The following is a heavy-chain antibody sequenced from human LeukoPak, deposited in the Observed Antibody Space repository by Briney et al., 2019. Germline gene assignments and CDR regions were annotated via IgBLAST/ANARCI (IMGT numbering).Heavy chain of an antibody. CDR3: AKVPRAAGTDY. J-gene: IGHJ4*02. CDR1: GYTFTNYY. V-gene: IGHV1-46*01. D-gene: IGHD6-13*01. CDR2: INPSGGST. Sequence: ASVKVSCKASGYTFTNYYIHWVRQAPGQGLECMGIINPSGGSTSYAQKFQGRVTMTRDMSTSTVYMELSSLRSEDTAVYYCAKVPRAAGTDYWGQGTLVTVSS.